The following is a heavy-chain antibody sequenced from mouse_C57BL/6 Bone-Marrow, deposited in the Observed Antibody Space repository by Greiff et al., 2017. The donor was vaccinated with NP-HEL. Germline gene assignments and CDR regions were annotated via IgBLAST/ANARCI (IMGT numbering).Heavy chain of an antibody. V-gene: IGHV1-59*01. CDR2: IDPSDSYT. CDR3: ARELTGCPFAY. CDR1: GYTFTSYW. D-gene: IGHD4-1*01. Sequence: QVHVKQPGAELVRPGTSVKLSCKASGYTFTSYWMHWVKQRPGQGLEWIGVIDPSDSYTNYNQKFKGKATLTVDTSSSTAYMQLSSLTSEDSAVYYCARELTGCPFAYWGQGTLVTVSA. J-gene: IGHJ3*01.